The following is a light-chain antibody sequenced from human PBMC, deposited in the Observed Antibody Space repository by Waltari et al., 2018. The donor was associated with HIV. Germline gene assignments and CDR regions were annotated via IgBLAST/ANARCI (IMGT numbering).Light chain of an antibody. J-gene: IGLJ3*02. CDR2: RNN. CDR1: SNDVGHQG. Sequence: QAGLTQPPSVSRGLRQTATLTCTGNSNDVGHQGAAWLQQHQGHPPKVLSYRNNTRPSGISERFSASRSGNTASLSISGLQPEDEADYYCSAWDSGLNAWVFGGGTKLTVL. V-gene: IGLV10-54*04. CDR3: SAWDSGLNAWV.